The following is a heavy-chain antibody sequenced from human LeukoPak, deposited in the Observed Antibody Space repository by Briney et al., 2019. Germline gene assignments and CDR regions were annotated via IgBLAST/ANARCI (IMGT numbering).Heavy chain of an antibody. Sequence: PETLSLTCAVYGESFSGYNWSWIRQPPGKGLEWIGQINHIGSPNYNPPLKCRVTISVDTSNNQFSLKLSSVTAADTAVYYCAEVGYPGLFDYWGQGTLVTVSS. V-gene: IGHV4-34*01. J-gene: IGHJ4*02. CDR2: INHIGSP. CDR1: GESFSGYN. CDR3: AEVGYPGLFDY. D-gene: IGHD5-12*01.